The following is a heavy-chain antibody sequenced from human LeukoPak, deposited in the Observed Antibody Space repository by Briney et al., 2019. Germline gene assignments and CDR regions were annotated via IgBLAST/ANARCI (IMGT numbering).Heavy chain of an antibody. Sequence: GASVKVSCKASGYTFTGYYMHWVRQAPGQGLEWMGWINPNSGGTNYAQKFQGRVTMTRDTSISTAYMELSRLRSDDTAGYYCAKCLKANYYYGMDVWGQGTTVTVSS. CDR3: AKCLKANYYYGMDV. CDR1: GYTFTGYY. V-gene: IGHV1-2*02. CDR2: INPNSGGT. J-gene: IGHJ6*02. D-gene: IGHD2-2*01.